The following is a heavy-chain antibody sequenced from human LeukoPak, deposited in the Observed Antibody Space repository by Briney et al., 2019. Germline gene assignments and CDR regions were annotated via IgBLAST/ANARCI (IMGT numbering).Heavy chain of an antibody. D-gene: IGHD2-2*01. CDR3: ARSLARYCSSTSCYRGVWFDP. CDR1: GYSFTSYW. V-gene: IGHV5-51*01. Sequence: GESLKISCKGFGYSFTSYWIGWVRQMPGKGLEWMGIIYPGDSDTRYSPSFQGQVTITDDKSISTAYLQWSSLKASDTAMYYCARSLARYCSSTSCYRGVWFDPWGQGTLVTVSS. J-gene: IGHJ5*02. CDR2: IYPGDSDT.